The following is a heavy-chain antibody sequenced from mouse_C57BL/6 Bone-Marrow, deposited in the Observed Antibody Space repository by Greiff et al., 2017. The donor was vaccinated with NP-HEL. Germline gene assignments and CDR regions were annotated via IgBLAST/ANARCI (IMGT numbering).Heavy chain of an antibody. V-gene: IGHV5-15*01. CDR2: ISNLAYSI. CDR3: GRYYYAMDY. J-gene: IGHJ4*01. CDR1: GFTFSDYG. Sequence: EVQLVESGGGLVQPGGSLKLSCAASGFTFSDYGMAWVRQAPRKGPEWVAFISNLAYSIYYADTVTGRFTISIENAKNTLYLEMSSLRSEDTAMYYCGRYYYAMDYWGQGTSVTVSS.